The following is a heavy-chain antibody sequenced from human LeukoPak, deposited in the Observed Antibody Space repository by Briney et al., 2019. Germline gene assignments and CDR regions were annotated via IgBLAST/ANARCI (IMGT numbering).Heavy chain of an antibody. Sequence: SETLSLTCTVSGGSISSYYWSWIRQPPGKGLVWIGYIYYSGSTNYNPSLKSRVTISVDTSKNQFSLKLSSVTAADTAVYYCARFMWFGESLDAFDIWGQGTMVTVSS. J-gene: IGHJ3*02. V-gene: IGHV4-59*01. CDR3: ARFMWFGESLDAFDI. D-gene: IGHD3-10*01. CDR2: IYYSGST. CDR1: GGSISSYY.